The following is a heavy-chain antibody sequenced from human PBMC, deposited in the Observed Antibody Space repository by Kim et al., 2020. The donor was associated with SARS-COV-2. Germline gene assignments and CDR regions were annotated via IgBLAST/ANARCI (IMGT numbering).Heavy chain of an antibody. CDR2: ISSSSSYI. CDR1: GFTFSSYS. Sequence: GGSLRLSCAASGFTFSSYSMNWVRQAPGKGLEWVSSISSSSSYIYYADSVKGRFTISRDNAKNSLYLQMNSLRAEDTAVYYCARRPSGWYVYYYYYGMDVWGQGTTVTVSS. D-gene: IGHD6-19*01. J-gene: IGHJ6*02. CDR3: ARRPSGWYVYYYYYGMDV. V-gene: IGHV3-21*01.